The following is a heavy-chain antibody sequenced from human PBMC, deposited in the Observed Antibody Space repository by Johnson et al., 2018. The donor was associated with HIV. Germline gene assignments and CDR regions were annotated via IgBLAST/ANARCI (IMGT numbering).Heavy chain of an antibody. CDR3: ARDGTTVATSGGAFDI. V-gene: IGHV3-11*04. J-gene: IGHJ3*02. Sequence: QVQLVESGGGLVQPGGSLRLSCAASGFTFSSYWMSWIRQASGKGLEWVSYISSSGSTIYYADSVKGRFTISRDNAKNSLYLQMNSLRAEATAVYYCARDGTTVATSGGAFDIWGQGTMVTVSS. CDR1: GFTFSSYW. D-gene: IGHD4-23*01. CDR2: ISSSGSTI.